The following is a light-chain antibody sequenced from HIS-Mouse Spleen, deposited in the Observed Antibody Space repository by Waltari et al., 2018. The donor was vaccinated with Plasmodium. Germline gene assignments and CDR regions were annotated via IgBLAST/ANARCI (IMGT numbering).Light chain of an antibody. CDR3: QQYDNLPLT. CDR2: DAS. V-gene: IGKV1-33*01. Sequence: DIQIPQSPSSLSPSVADRLTITCQASQDISNYLNWYQQKPGKAPKLLIYDASNLETGVPSRFSGSGSGTDFTFTISSLQPEDIATYYCQQYDNLPLTFGGGTKVEIK. CDR1: QDISNY. J-gene: IGKJ4*01.